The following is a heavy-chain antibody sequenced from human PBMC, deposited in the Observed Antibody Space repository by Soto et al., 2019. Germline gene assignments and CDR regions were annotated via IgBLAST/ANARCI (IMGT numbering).Heavy chain of an antibody. CDR1: GYTFTSYY. V-gene: IGHV1-18*04. CDR3: ARGVGSGSYYNQYNWFDP. Sequence: ASVKVSCKASGYTFTSYYMHWVRQAPGQGLEWMGGIRPNNGNKKYAQKFQGRVTMTTDTSTSTAYMELRSLRSDDTAVYYCARGVGSGSYYNQYNWFDPWGQGTLVTVSS. D-gene: IGHD3-10*01. CDR2: IRPNNGNK. J-gene: IGHJ5*02.